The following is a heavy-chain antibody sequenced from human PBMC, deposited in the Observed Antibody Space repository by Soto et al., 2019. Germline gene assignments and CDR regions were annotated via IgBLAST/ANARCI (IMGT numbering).Heavy chain of an antibody. CDR2: ISGSGDFT. CDR1: GVTFSSFG. Sequence: VSGVTFSSFGMSWVRQAPGKGLEWVSFISGSGDFTYYADSVRGRFSISRDNAKNSLYLQMNSLRVEHTAFYYCANCRSSWVESGMDVWGQGTTVTVSS. CDR3: ANCRSSWVESGMDV. V-gene: IGHV3-23*01. J-gene: IGHJ6*02.